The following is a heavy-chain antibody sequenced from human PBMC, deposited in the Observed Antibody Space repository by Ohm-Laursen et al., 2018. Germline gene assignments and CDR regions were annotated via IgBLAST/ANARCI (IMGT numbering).Heavy chain of an antibody. CDR1: GYTFTSYY. V-gene: IGHV1-46*01. Sequence: GASVKVSCKASGYTFTSYYMHWVRQAPGQGLEWMGIINPSGDTTSYAQKFQGRVTMTRDTSTSTVYMELSSLRSEDTAEYYCAMGLPGDYYYYEMDVWGQGTTVTVSS. CDR3: AMGLPGDYYYYEMDV. D-gene: IGHD3-10*01. J-gene: IGHJ6*02. CDR2: INPSGDTT.